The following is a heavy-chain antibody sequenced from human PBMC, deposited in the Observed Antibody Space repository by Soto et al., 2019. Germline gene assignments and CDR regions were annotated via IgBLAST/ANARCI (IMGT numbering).Heavy chain of an antibody. CDR1: GFTFSSYW. CDR2: IKQDGPEK. V-gene: IGHV3-7*01. CDR3: ATILNRAFET. J-gene: IGHJ3*02. D-gene: IGHD3-3*01. Sequence: EVQLVESGGGLVQPGGSLRLSCAASGFTFSSYWMSWVRQAPGRGLEWMGNIKQDGPEKDYVDSVKGRFTISRDNARNSVFLQMDSLRADDTAVYYCATILNRAFETWGQGTMVTVSS.